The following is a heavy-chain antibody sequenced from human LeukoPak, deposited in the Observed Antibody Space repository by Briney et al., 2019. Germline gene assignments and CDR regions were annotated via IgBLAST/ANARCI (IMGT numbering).Heavy chain of an antibody. CDR2: INPSNGAT. D-gene: IGHD2-15*01. Sequence: GXTXTXXXMHWVRQAPGQGLEWMGWINPSNGATKYAQKFQGRVTMSRDTSITTAYMEVPSLKSDDTAVFYCARELQGGRFDYWGQGALVTVSS. CDR3: ARELQGGRFDY. J-gene: IGHJ4*02. CDR1: GXTXTXXX. V-gene: IGHV1-2*02.